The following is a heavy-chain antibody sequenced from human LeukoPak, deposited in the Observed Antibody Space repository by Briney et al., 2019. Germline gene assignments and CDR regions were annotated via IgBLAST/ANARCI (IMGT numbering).Heavy chain of an antibody. D-gene: IGHD5-18*01. J-gene: IGHJ6*03. CDR2: INPNSGGT. CDR1: GYTFTSYG. Sequence: VASVTVSCKASGYTFTSYGISWVRQAPGQGLEGMGWINPNSGGTNYAQKFQGRVTMTRDTSISTAYMELSRLRSDDTAVYYCARDARGYSYGLLVYYYMDVWGKGTTVTVSS. CDR3: ARDARGYSYGLLVYYYMDV. V-gene: IGHV1-2*02.